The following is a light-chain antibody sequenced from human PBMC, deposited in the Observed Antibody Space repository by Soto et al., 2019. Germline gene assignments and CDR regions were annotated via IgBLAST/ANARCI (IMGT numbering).Light chain of an antibody. CDR3: CSYAGDNSWV. J-gene: IGLJ3*02. Sequence: QSVLTQPASVSGSPGQPTPVPCPGTSGDVGNYDLVSWYQQHQGQAPKVIIYGVTKRPSGVSNRFSGKRSGNTASLTISGLQAEDEAEYFCCSYAGDNSWVFGGGTKVTVL. CDR2: GVT. V-gene: IGLV2-23*02. CDR1: SGDVGNYDL.